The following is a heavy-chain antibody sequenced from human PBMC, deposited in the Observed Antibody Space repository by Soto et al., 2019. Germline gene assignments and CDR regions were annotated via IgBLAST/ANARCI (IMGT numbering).Heavy chain of an antibody. CDR3: ATFYEGDCTTTTCYGDFDY. J-gene: IGHJ4*02. CDR1: GGTFNRYS. D-gene: IGHD2-2*01. CDR2: IIPMFGIT. V-gene: IGHV1-69*02. Sequence: QVHLVQAGAEVQKPGSSVKVSCRASGGTFNRYSISWVQQAPGQGLEWMGRIIPMFGITNYAQKFQGRVMITADKSANTAYMEVSGLRSEDTAMYYCATFYEGDCTTTTCYGDFDYWGQGTLVTVSS.